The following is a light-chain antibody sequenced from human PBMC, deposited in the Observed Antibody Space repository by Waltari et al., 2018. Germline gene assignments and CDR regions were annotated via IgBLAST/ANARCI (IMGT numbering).Light chain of an antibody. J-gene: IGLJ3*02. Sequence: QPVLTQPPSVSGAPGQRVTISCPGRGSNIGAGYDVPRYQQLPGTAPKLLIYGNSNRPSGVPDRFSGSKSGTSASLAITGLQAEDEADYYCQSYDSSLSGWVFGGGTKLTVL. CDR3: QSYDSSLSGWV. CDR2: GNS. V-gene: IGLV1-40*01. CDR1: GSNIGAGYD.